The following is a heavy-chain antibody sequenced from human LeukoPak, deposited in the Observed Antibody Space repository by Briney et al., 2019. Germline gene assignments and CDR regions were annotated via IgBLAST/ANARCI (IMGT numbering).Heavy chain of an antibody. D-gene: IGHD3-10*01. Sequence: GASVKVSCKASGYTFTNYGISWVRQAPGQGLEWMGWMNPNSGNTGYAQKFQGRVTMTRNTSISTAYTELSSLRSEDTAVYYCARGGRYYGSGEIDYWGQGTLVTVSS. CDR2: MNPNSGNT. J-gene: IGHJ4*02. CDR1: GYTFTNYG. CDR3: ARGGRYYGSGEIDY. V-gene: IGHV1-8*02.